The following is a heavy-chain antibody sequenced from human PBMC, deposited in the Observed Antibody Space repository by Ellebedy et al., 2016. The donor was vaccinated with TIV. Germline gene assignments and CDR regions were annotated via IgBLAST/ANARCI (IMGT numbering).Heavy chain of an antibody. Sequence: PGGSLRLSCAASGFTFSSYAMSWVRQAPGKGLEWVSTISHTGSRTYYADSVEGRFTISRDNSKKTLYLQMNSLRAEDTALYYCAKGGYSYGPFDYWGQGTLVTVSS. V-gene: IGHV3-23*01. D-gene: IGHD5-18*01. CDR1: GFTFSSYA. J-gene: IGHJ4*02. CDR3: AKGGYSYGPFDY. CDR2: ISHTGSRT.